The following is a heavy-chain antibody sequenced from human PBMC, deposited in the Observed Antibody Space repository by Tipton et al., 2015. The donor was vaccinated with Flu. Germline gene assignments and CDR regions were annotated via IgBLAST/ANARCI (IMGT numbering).Heavy chain of an antibody. J-gene: IGHJ4*02. CDR2: IYYSGST. CDR3: ARELGATGEGFDY. CDR1: GGSISSYY. Sequence: TLPLTCTVSGGSISSYYWSWIRQPPGKGLEWIGYIYYSGSTNYNPSLKSRVTISVDTSKNQFSLKLSSVTAADTAVYYCARELGATGEGFDYWGQGTLVTVSS. V-gene: IGHV4-59*01. D-gene: IGHD1-26*01.